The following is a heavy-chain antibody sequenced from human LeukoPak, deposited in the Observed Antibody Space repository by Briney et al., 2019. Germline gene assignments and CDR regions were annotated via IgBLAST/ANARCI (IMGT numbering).Heavy chain of an antibody. J-gene: IGHJ4*02. CDR2: IYYSGST. D-gene: IGHD4-23*01. CDR3: AREGGTVVRTFDY. Sequence: PSETLSLTCTVSGGSISSYYWSWIRQPPGQGLEWIGYIYYSGSTNYNPSLKSRVTISVDTSKNQFSLKLSSVTAADTAVYYCAREGGTVVRTFDYWGQGTLVTVSS. V-gene: IGHV4-59*01. CDR1: GGSISSYY.